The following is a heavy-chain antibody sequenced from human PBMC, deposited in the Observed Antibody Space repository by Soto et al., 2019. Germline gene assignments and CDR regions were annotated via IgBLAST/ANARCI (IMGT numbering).Heavy chain of an antibody. CDR3: STETADYVSMEPY. J-gene: IGHJ4*01. CDR1: GFTFRYAW. V-gene: IGHV3-15*01. CDR2: IRSKSDGGTA. D-gene: IGHD3-16*01. Sequence: LRLSCAASGFTFRYAWMSWVRQAPGKGLEWVARIRSKSDGGTADYPAPVKGRFTISRDDSKNTLYLQMNSLKTEDTAVYYCSTETADYVSMEPYWGQGTLVTVSS.